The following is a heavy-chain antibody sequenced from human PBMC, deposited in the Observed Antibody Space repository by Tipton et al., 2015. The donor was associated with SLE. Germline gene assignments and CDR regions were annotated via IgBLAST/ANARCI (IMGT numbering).Heavy chain of an antibody. J-gene: IGHJ4*02. CDR3: AKDHYWNYGGYFDY. CDR1: GFTFSTYA. D-gene: IGHD1-7*01. Sequence: SLRLSCAASGFTFSTYAMSWVRQAPGKGLEWISDISSNGGSTYYADSVKGRFTISRDNSKNTLYLQMNSLRAEDTAVYYCAKDHYWNYGGYFDYWGQGTLVTVSS. CDR2: ISSNGGST. V-gene: IGHV3-23*01.